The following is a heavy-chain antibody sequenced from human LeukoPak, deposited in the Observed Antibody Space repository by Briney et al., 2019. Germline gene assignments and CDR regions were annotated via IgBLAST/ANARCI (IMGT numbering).Heavy chain of an antibody. CDR3: ARHSSYYYGSGSSWYYFDY. V-gene: IGHV4-59*08. D-gene: IGHD3-10*01. J-gene: IGHJ4*02. CDR1: GGSISSYY. CDR2: IYYSGST. Sequence: SETLSLTCTVSGGSISSYYWSWIRQPPGKGLEWIGYIYYSGSTNYNPSLKSRVTISVDTSKNQFSLKLSSVTAADTAVYYCARHSSYYYGSGSSWYYFDYWGQGTLVTVSS.